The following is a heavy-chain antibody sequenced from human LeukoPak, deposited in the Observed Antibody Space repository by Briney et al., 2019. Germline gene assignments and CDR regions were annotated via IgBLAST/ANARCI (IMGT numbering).Heavy chain of an antibody. Sequence: PSQTLSLTCTVSGGSISSGSYYWSWIRQPAGKGLEWIGRIYTSGSTNYNPSLKSRVTISVDRSKNQFSLKLSSVTAADTAVYYCARAPYWGSSHFDYWGQGTLVTVSS. CDR3: ARAPYWGSSHFDY. D-gene: IGHD3-16*01. J-gene: IGHJ4*02. CDR1: GGSISSGSYY. CDR2: IYTSGST. V-gene: IGHV4-61*02.